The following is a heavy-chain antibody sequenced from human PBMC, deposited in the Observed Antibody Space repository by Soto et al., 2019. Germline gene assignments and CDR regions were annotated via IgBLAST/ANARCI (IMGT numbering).Heavy chain of an antibody. V-gene: IGHV3-30-3*01. CDR2: ISFDGSNK. CDR1: GFIFSNYA. Sequence: QVQLVESGGGVVQPGTSLRFSCAAYGFIFSNYAMHWVRQAPGKGLEWVAVISFDGSNKYYADSVKGRCTISRDKSNNTLYLQMNSLRGEDTAVYFCAREVMDWQYFDYWCQVSLVTVS. CDR3: AREVMDWQYFDY. D-gene: IGHD2-21*01. J-gene: IGHJ4*02.